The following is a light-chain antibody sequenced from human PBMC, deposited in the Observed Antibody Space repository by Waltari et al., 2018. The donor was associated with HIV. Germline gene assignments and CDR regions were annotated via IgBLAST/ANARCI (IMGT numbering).Light chain of an antibody. J-gene: IGLJ3*02. CDR3: AAWDDRLSGWV. Sequence: SSSNIGRNYVYWYQQLPRTAPKLLIHRNNQRPSGVPDRFSGSKSGTSVSLAISGLRSEDEADYYCAAWDDRLSGWVFGGGTKLTV. CDR2: RNN. V-gene: IGLV1-47*01. CDR1: SSNIGRNY.